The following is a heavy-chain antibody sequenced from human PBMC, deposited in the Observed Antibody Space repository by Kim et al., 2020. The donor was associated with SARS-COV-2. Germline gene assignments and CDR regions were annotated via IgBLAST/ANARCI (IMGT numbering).Heavy chain of an antibody. V-gene: IGHV1-46*01. CDR3: ARPRVPGDYFDY. Sequence: SYAQKFQGRVTMTRDTSTSTVYMELSSLRSEDTAVYYCARPRVPGDYFDYWGQGTLVTVSS. D-gene: IGHD3-10*01. J-gene: IGHJ4*02.